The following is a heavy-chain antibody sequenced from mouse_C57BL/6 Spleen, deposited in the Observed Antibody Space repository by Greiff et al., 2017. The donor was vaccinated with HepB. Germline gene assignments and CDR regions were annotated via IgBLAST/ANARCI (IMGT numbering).Heavy chain of an antibody. D-gene: IGHD1-1*01. Sequence: DVKLVESGGGLVKPGGSLKLSCAASGFTFSSYAMSWVRQTPEKRLEWVATISDGGSYTYYPDNVKGRFTISRDNAKNNLYLQMSHLKSEDTAMYYCARDRRDYYGSSYWGQGTLVTVSA. J-gene: IGHJ3*01. V-gene: IGHV5-4*01. CDR3: ARDRRDYYGSSY. CDR2: ISDGGSYT. CDR1: GFTFSSYA.